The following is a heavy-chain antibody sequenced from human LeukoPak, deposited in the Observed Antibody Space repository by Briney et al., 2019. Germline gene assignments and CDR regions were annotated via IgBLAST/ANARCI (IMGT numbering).Heavy chain of an antibody. CDR3: ARDLCSTSCYDDAFDI. J-gene: IGHJ3*02. V-gene: IGHV1-2*02. CDR2: INPNSGGT. CDR1: GYTFTGYY. Sequence: GASVKVSCKASGYTFTGYYMHWVRQAPGQGLEWMGWINPNSGGTNYAQKFQGRVTMTRDTSISTAYMELSRLRSDDTAVYYCARDLCSTSCYDDAFDIWGQGTMVTVSS. D-gene: IGHD2-2*01.